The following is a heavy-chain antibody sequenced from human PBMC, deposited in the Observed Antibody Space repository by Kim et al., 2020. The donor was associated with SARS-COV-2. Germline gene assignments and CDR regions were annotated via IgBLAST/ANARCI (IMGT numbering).Heavy chain of an antibody. CDR1: GGSISSSSYY. V-gene: IGHV4-39*01. Sequence: SETLSLTCTVSGGSISSSSYYWGWIRQPPGKGLEWIGSIYYSGSTYYNPSLKSRVTISVDTSKNQFSLKLSSVTAADTAVYYCATGIAVADSAFDYWGQGTLVTVSS. CDR2: IYYSGST. D-gene: IGHD6-19*01. CDR3: ATGIAVADSAFDY. J-gene: IGHJ4*02.